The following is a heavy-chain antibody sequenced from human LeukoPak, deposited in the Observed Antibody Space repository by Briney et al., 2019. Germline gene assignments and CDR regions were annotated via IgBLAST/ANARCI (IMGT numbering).Heavy chain of an antibody. D-gene: IGHD1-26*01. V-gene: IGHV3-23*05. CDR3: AKGQVGANWYFDY. J-gene: IGHJ4*02. CDR2: SGTST. Sequence: GGSLRLSCAASGFTFDDYAMHWVRQAPGKGLEWVSASGTSTYYADSVKGRFTISRDNSKNTLYLQMDGLRAEDTAIYYCAKGQVGANWYFDYWGQGTLVTVSS. CDR1: GFTFDDYA.